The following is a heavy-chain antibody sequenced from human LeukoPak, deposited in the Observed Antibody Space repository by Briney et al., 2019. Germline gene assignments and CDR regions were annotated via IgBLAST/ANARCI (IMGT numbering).Heavy chain of an antibody. D-gene: IGHD3-22*01. CDR1: GGSISSSSYY. CDR3: ARSLSSGYYYFDY. J-gene: IGHJ4*02. CDR2: IYTSGST. V-gene: IGHV4-61*02. Sequence: SETLSLTCTVSGGSISSSSYYWSWIRQPAGKGLEWIGRIYTSGSTNYNPSLQSRVTISVDTSKNQFSLQLSSVTAADTAVYYCARSLSSGYYYFDYWGQGTLVTVSS.